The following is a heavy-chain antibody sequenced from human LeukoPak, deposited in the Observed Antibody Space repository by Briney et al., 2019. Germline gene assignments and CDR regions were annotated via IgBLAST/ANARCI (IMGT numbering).Heavy chain of an antibody. V-gene: IGHV3-23*01. CDR2: VSSIGISS. CDR1: GFTFSNYA. D-gene: IGHD3-3*01. CDR3: AKEVKDTGYYHLDN. J-gene: IGHJ4*02. Sequence: PGGSLRLSRTASGFTFSNYAITWVRQAPGKGLEWVSSVSSIGISSYYADSVKGRFTISRDNSKNTLYLQMNRLRDEDTVLFYCAKEVKDTGYYHLDNWGQGTLVTVSS.